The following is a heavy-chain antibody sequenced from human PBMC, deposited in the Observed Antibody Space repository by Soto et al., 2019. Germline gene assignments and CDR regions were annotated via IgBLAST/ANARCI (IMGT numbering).Heavy chain of an antibody. V-gene: IGHV1-18*01. CDR3: AIDLGDCRRVTCSREWFDP. CDR1: GYTFSTHG. CDR2: VRGDNGHS. J-gene: IGHJ5*02. Sequence: QVQLVQSGAEVKKPGASVKVSCKASGYTFSTHGISWVRQVPGQGLEWMGGVRGDNGHSNYAQSLQGRVTMTTDTATNAADVGRRSLSFDATAVYSCAIDLGDCRRVTCSREWFDPWGPGTVVTVSS. D-gene: IGHD3-10*01.